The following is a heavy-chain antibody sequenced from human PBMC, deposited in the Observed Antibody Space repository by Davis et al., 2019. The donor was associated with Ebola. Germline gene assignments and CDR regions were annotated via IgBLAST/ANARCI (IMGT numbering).Heavy chain of an antibody. Sequence: SLKISCAASGFTFDDYAMHWVRQAPGKGLEWVSGISWNSGSIGYADSVKGRFTISRDNAKNSLYLQMNSLRAEDTAVYYCARINSYGDFDYWGQGTLVTVSS. CDR2: ISWNSGSI. J-gene: IGHJ4*02. D-gene: IGHD5-18*01. V-gene: IGHV3-9*01. CDR3: ARINSYGDFDY. CDR1: GFTFDDYA.